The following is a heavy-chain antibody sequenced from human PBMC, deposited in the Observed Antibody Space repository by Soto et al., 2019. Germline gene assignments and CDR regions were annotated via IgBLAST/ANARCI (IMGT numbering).Heavy chain of an antibody. CDR2: ISGGGANT. V-gene: IGHV3-23*01. Sequence: EVQLLESGGGLVQPGGSLRLSCAASRFTFSTFAMSWVRQAPGKGLEWVAAISGGGANTYYADSVKGRFTISRDNSKNTRYLQMDSLRAEDTAIYFCAKDSYSDFWSGHYYYFDFWGQGTLVTVSS. CDR1: RFTFSTFA. D-gene: IGHD3-3*01. J-gene: IGHJ4*02. CDR3: AKDSYSDFWSGHYYYFDF.